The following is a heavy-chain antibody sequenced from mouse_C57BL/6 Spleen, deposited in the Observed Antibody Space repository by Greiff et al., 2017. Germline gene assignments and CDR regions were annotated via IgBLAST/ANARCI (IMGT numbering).Heavy chain of an antibody. CDR1: GYTFTSYG. CDR2: IYPRSGNT. V-gene: IGHV1-81*01. D-gene: IGHD2-3*01. CDR3: ARSYDGYSYAMDY. J-gene: IGHJ4*01. Sequence: QVQLKESGAELARPGASVKLSCKASGYTFTSYGISWVKQRTGQGLEWIGEIYPRSGNTYYNEKFKGKATLTADKSSSTAYMELRSLTSEDSAVYFCARSYDGYSYAMDYWGQGTSVTVSS.